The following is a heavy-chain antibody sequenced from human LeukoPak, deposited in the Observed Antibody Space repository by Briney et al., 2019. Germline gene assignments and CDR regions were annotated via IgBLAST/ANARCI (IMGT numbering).Heavy chain of an antibody. CDR1: VFTSRSIV. J-gene: IGHJ4*02. CDR3: SKGQELDGGGLES. D-gene: IGHD1-1*01. Sequence: SLRPSRAASVFTSRSIVITTVPRAAGQELEGVSTTRVDGDSTHNADSVKGRFTISRDSCKNTLYLEMISLSAEEPAIYYCSKGQELDGGGLESWGRGALVTVSS. CDR2: TRVDGDST. V-gene: IGHV3-23*01.